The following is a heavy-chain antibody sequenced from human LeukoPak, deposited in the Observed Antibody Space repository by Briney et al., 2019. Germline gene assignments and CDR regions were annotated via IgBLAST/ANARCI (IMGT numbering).Heavy chain of an antibody. Sequence: ASVKVSCKASGYTFTSYGISWVRQAPGQGLECMGWISAYNGNTNYAQKLQGRVTMTTDTSTSTAYVELRSLRSDDTAVYYCARPGGYSYGYHGEFDYWGQGTLVTVSS. CDR3: ARPGGYSYGYHGEFDY. J-gene: IGHJ4*02. V-gene: IGHV1-18*01. CDR2: ISAYNGNT. CDR1: GYTFTSYG. D-gene: IGHD5-18*01.